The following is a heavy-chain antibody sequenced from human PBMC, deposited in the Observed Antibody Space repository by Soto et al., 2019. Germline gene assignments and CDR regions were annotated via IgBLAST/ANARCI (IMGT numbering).Heavy chain of an antibody. CDR2: ISYDGSNK. Sequence: PXGSLRVTFAASGFTFSSYSMDWVRQAPGKGLDWVAVISYDGSNKYYADSVKGRFTISRDNSKNTLYLQMNSLRAEDTAVYYCARSRGNSRPDPYYYYYGMDFWGQGTTVTFSS. J-gene: IGHJ6*02. CDR3: ARSRGNSRPDPYYYYYGMDF. CDR1: GFTFSSYS. D-gene: IGHD3-16*01. V-gene: IGHV3-30-3*01.